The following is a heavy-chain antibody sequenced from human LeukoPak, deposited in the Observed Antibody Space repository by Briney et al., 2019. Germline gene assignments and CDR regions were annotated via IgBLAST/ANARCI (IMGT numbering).Heavy chain of an antibody. V-gene: IGHV3-33*01. D-gene: IGHD3-22*01. CDR1: GFTFSSYG. CDR3: ARDPGLSYYYDSSGYFDY. J-gene: IGHJ4*02. CDR2: IWYDGSNK. Sequence: GGSLRLSCAASGFTFSSYGMHWVRQAPGKGLEWVAFIWYDGSNKYYADSVKGRFTISRDNSKNTLYLQMNSLRAEDTAVYYCARDPGLSYYYDSSGYFDYWGQGTLVTVSS.